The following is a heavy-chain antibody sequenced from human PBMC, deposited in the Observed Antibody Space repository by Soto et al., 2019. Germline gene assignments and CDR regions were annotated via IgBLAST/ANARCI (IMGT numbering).Heavy chain of an antibody. J-gene: IGHJ5*02. V-gene: IGHV4-59*01. CDR1: GGXITSFY. CDR3: ARDLGFCSSTSCYPWFDP. CDR2: IYYSGNP. Sequence: SETLSLTCTVSGGXITSFYXXWIXQPPGKGLEWIGYIYYSGNPNYNPSLKSRVTISVDTSKDQFSLRLSSVTAADTAVYYCARDLGFCSSTSCYPWFDPWGQGTLVTVSS. D-gene: IGHD2-2*01.